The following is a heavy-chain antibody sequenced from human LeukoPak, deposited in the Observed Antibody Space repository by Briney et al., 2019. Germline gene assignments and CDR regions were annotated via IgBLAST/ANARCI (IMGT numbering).Heavy chain of an antibody. CDR3: ARQGYCTSPSCYARGDDAFDI. Sequence: GASVKVSCTASGYTFTNYGISWVRQAPGQGLEWTAWISAYSGNTNYAQNFQGRLTMTTDTSTNTAYMELRSLRSDDTAVYYCARQGYCTSPSCYARGDDAFDIWGQGTMVTVSS. V-gene: IGHV1-18*01. CDR2: ISAYSGNT. J-gene: IGHJ3*02. D-gene: IGHD2-2*01. CDR1: GYTFTNYG.